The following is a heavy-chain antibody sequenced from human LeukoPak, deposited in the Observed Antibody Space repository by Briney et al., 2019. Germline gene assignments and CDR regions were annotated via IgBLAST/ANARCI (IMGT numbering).Heavy chain of an antibody. CDR3: ARRAGAYSHPYDY. Sequence: GGSLRLSCAASGFTFSSYAMSWVRQAPGKGLEWVSVISSSGGSTNYADSVKGRFTISRDNSKNTLYLQMNSLRAEDTAVYYCARRAGAYSHPYDYWGQGTLVTVSS. J-gene: IGHJ4*02. D-gene: IGHD4/OR15-4a*01. CDR2: ISSSGGST. V-gene: IGHV3-23*01. CDR1: GFTFSSYA.